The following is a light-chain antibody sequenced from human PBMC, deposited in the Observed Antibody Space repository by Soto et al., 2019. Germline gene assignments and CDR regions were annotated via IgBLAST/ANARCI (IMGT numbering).Light chain of an antibody. Sequence: QSVLTQPPSASGTPGQRVTISCSGSSSNIGSNTVNWYHQLPGTAPKLLIYSNNQRPSGVPDRFSGSKYGTSASLAISGLQSEDEADYYCAAWDDSLNGVVFGGGTKLTVL. CDR3: AAWDDSLNGVV. V-gene: IGLV1-44*01. CDR1: SSNIGSNT. CDR2: SNN. J-gene: IGLJ2*01.